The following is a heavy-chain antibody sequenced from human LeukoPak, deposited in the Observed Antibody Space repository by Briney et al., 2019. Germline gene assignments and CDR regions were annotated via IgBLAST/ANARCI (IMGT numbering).Heavy chain of an antibody. Sequence: GGSLRLSCAASGFTFSSYSMSWVRQAPGKGLEGVSGISGSGSSTYYRESVKGRVTISTDNSNKTIYLQMNSLKADDTALYYCAKGDRAAGGPYLFNWFDPWAQGPLVPVSS. V-gene: IGHV3-23*01. CDR3: AKGDRAAGGPYLFNWFDP. CDR1: GFTFSSYS. CDR2: ISGSGSST. J-gene: IGHJ5*02. D-gene: IGHD6-13*01.